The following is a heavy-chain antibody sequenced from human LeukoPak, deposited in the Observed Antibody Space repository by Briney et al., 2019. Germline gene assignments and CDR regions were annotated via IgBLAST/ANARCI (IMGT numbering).Heavy chain of an antibody. Sequence: ASVTVSCKASGYTFTSYGISWVRQAPGQGLEWMGWISAYNGNTNYAQKLQGRVTMTTDTSTSTAYMELRSLRSDDTAVYYCARVPSVQLERESFIDYWGQGTLVTVSS. D-gene: IGHD1-1*01. CDR1: GYTFTSYG. V-gene: IGHV1-18*01. CDR3: ARVPSVQLERESFIDY. CDR2: ISAYNGNT. J-gene: IGHJ4*02.